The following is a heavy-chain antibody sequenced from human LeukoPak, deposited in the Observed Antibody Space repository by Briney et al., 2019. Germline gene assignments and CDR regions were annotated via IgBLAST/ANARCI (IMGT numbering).Heavy chain of an antibody. Sequence: SETLSLTCTVSGGSISSYYWSWIRQPPGKGLEWIAYIYYSGSTNYNPSLKSRVTISVDTSNNQFSLKLTSVTAADTAVYYCARERAIDGMDVWGQGTTVTVSS. V-gene: IGHV4-59*12. CDR2: IYYSGST. CDR3: ARERAIDGMDV. CDR1: GGSISSYY. J-gene: IGHJ6*02. D-gene: IGHD2-2*01.